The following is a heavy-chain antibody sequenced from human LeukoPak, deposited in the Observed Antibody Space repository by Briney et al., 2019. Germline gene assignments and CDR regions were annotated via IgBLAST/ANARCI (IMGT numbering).Heavy chain of an antibody. Sequence: GGSLRLSCRVSGFTFSSHWMSWVRQSPGKGLEWVANIKPDGSDKYRLSSVKGRFTTSRDNARNSLYLQMDSLRAEDTAVYYCARIYDNSGCIDFWGQGTLVTVPS. CDR3: ARIYDNSGCIDF. D-gene: IGHD3-22*01. CDR1: GFTFSSHW. V-gene: IGHV3-7*05. J-gene: IGHJ4*02. CDR2: IKPDGSDK.